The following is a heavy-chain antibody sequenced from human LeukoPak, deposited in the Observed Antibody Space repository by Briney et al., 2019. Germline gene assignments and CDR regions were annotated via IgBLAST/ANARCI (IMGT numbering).Heavy chain of an antibody. J-gene: IGHJ4*02. CDR2: IYYSGST. V-gene: IGHV4-39*01. Sequence: SETLSLTCTVSDGSISSSSFFWGWIRQPPGKGLEWIGSIYYSGSTYYNPPLKSRVTISVDTSKNQFSLKVNSVTAADTAVYYCARVVPAALSGGFDYWGQGTLVTVSS. D-gene: IGHD2-2*01. CDR1: DGSISSSSFF. CDR3: ARVVPAALSGGFDY.